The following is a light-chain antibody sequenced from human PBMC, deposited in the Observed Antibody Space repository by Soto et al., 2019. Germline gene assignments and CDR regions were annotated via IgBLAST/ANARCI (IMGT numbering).Light chain of an antibody. V-gene: IGKV3-15*01. CDR1: QSVSSN. CDR2: GAS. Sequence: EMVMTQSPATLSVSPGERATLSCRASQSVSSNLARYQQKPGQAPRLLIYGASTRATGIPARFSGSGSGTEFTLTISSLLSEDFAVYYCQQYNNWPPYTFGQGTKLEIK. CDR3: QQYNNWPPYT. J-gene: IGKJ2*01.